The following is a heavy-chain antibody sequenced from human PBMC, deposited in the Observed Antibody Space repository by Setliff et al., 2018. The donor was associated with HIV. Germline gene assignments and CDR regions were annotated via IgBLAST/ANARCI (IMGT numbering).Heavy chain of an antibody. D-gene: IGHD2-2*01. CDR2: IFYTESTNYTPSIKST. J-gene: IGHJ3*02. CDR1: GGSISTYY. CDR3: TRSHSTRDAFDI. Sequence: PSETLSLTCTVSGGSISTYYWSWIRQSPGEGLEWIGYIFYTESTNYTPSIKSTNYNPSLKSRVTVSLDTSQNQFSLNLSSVTAADTAVYYCTRSHSTRDAFDIWGQGTMVTVSS. V-gene: IGHV4-59*01.